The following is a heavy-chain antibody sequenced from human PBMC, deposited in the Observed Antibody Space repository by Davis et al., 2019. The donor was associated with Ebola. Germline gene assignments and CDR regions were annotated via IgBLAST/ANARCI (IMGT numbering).Heavy chain of an antibody. CDR2: INPSGGST. J-gene: IGHJ4*02. Sequence: ASVEVSCKASGYTFTSYYMHWVRQAPGQGLEWMGIINPSGGSTSYAQKFQGRVTMTEDTSTDTAYMELSSLRSEDTAVYYCATDRGYMAAIFPLFGYWGQGTLVTVSS. V-gene: IGHV1-46*01. CDR1: GYTFTSYY. D-gene: IGHD5-18*01. CDR3: ATDRGYMAAIFPLFGY.